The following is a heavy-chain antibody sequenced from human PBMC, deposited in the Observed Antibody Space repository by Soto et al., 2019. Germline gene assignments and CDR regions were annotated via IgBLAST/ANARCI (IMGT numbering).Heavy chain of an antibody. CDR1: GYTFTSYG. D-gene: IGHD3-16*01. CDR3: TRDLLLGPYIWGSYDY. V-gene: IGHV1-18*01. CDR2: ISAYNGNT. Sequence: QVQLVQSGAEVKKPGGSVKVACKASGYTFTSYGISWVRQAPGQGLEWMGWISAYNGNTNYAQKLQGRVTMTTDTSTSTAYMELRSLRSDDTAVYYCTRDLLLGPYIWGSYDYWGQGTLVTVSS. J-gene: IGHJ4*02.